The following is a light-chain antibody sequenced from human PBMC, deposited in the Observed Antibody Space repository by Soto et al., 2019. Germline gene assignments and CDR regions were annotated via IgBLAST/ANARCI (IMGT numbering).Light chain of an antibody. J-gene: IGKJ4*01. Sequence: EIVLTQSPGTLSLSPGERATLSCRASQSVSSSYLAWYQQKPGQAPRLLIYGASSRATGIPDRFSGSGSGTDCTLTISRLEPEDFAVYYYQQYGSSPLTFGGGTKVEIK. CDR3: QQYGSSPLT. CDR1: QSVSSSY. V-gene: IGKV3-20*01. CDR2: GAS.